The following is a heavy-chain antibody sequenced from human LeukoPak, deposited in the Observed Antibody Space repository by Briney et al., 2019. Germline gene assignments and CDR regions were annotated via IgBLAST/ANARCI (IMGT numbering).Heavy chain of an antibody. V-gene: IGHV1-69*05. D-gene: IGHD1-26*01. CDR2: IIPIFGTA. CDR3: AASGSYGTSWDYYYMDV. CDR1: GGTFSSYA. J-gene: IGHJ6*03. Sequence: EASVKVSCKASGGTFSSYAISWVRQAPGQGLEWMGGIIPIFGTANYAQKFQERVTITRDMSTSTAYMELSSLRSEDTAVYYCAASGSYGTSWDYYYMDVWGKGTTVTISS.